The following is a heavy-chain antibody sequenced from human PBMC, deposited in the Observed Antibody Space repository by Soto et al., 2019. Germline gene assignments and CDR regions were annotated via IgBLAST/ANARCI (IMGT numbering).Heavy chain of an antibody. CDR1: GFTFSGYP. Sequence: EVQLLESGGGLEQPGGSLRLSCTASGFTFSGYPMSWVRQAPGKGLEWVSAVSDSGSHTHYADSVKGRFIIYRDNSRDTLYLQRNSLRAEDTAVYYCAKHSGSVNGNFDFWGQGTLVTVSA. CDR2: VSDSGSHT. V-gene: IGHV3-23*01. D-gene: IGHD6-19*01. CDR3: AKHSGSVNGNFDF. J-gene: IGHJ4*02.